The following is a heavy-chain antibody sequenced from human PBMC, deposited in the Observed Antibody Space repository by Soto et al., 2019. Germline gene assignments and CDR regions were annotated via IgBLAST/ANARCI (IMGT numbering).Heavy chain of an antibody. D-gene: IGHD6-6*01. J-gene: IGHJ6*02. Sequence: PGGSLRLSCAASGFTFSSYGMHWVRQAPGKGLEWVAVIWYDGSNKYYADSVKGRFTIFRDNSKNTLYLQMNSLRAEDTAVYYCARDEQLVRCGMDVWGQGTTVTVSS. CDR2: IWYDGSNK. V-gene: IGHV3-33*01. CDR3: ARDEQLVRCGMDV. CDR1: GFTFSSYG.